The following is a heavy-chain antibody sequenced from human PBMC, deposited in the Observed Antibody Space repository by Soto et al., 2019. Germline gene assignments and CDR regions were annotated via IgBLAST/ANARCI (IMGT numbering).Heavy chain of an antibody. Sequence: ASVKVSCKASGYTFTSYDINWVRQATGQGLEWMGWMDPNSGNTGYAQKFQGRVTMTRNTSISTAYMELSSLRSEDTAVYYCARVPGQYGGSWSQDQVRYYYYGMDVWGQGTTVTVSS. D-gene: IGHD6-13*01. CDR2: MDPNSGNT. J-gene: IGHJ6*02. CDR3: ARVPGQYGGSWSQDQVRYYYYGMDV. V-gene: IGHV1-8*01. CDR1: GYTFTSYD.